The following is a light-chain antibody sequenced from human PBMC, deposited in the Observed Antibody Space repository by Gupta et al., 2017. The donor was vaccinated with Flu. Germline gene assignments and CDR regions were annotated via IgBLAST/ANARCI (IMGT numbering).Light chain of an antibody. J-gene: IGKJ1*01. Sequence: DIQMTQSPSTLSASVGDRVTITCRASQSIYSWLAWYQQKPGKAPKLLIYKASSLESGVPSTVSGSGSGREFTLTISSLQPDDFATYYCQQYYTHWTFGPGTKVEIK. CDR1: QSIYSW. CDR2: KAS. V-gene: IGKV1-5*03. CDR3: QQYYTHWT.